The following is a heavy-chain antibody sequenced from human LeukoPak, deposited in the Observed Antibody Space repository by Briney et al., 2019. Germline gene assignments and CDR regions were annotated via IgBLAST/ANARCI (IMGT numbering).Heavy chain of an antibody. CDR1: GGSISSGGYY. CDR3: ARTGDDYGGNGVDY. CDR2: IYYSGST. D-gene: IGHD4-23*01. V-gene: IGHV4-31*03. Sequence: PSETLSLTCTVSGGSISSGGYYWSWIRQHPGKGLEWIGYIYYSGSTYYNPSLKSRVTISVDTSKNQFSLKLSSVTAADTAVYYCARTGDDYGGNGVDYWGQGTLVTVSS. J-gene: IGHJ4*02.